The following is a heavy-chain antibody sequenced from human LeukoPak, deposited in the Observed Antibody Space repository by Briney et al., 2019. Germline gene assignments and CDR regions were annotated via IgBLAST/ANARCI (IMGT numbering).Heavy chain of an antibody. CDR1: GFSVSTYE. CDR3: AKRGIVIRAVIIIGFHKEAYYFDY. Sequence: PGGSLRLSCAASGFSVSTYEMNWVRQAPGKGLECVSYISSSGTTISYADSVEGRFTISRDNAKNSLYLEMNSLRVEDTAVYFCAKRGIVIRAVIIIGFHKEAYYFDYWGQGILVTVSS. V-gene: IGHV3-48*03. D-gene: IGHD3-10*01. CDR2: ISSSGTTI. J-gene: IGHJ4*02.